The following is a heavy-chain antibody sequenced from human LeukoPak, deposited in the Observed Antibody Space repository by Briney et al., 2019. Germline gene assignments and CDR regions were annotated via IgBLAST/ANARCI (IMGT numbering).Heavy chain of an antibody. CDR2: IIPIFGTA. Sequence: SVKVSCKASGGTFSSYAISWVRQAPGQGLEWMGGIIPIFGTANYAQKFQGRVTVTADESTSTAYMELSSLRSEDTAVYYCASTPGYSGYGGAFDYWGQGTLVTVSS. J-gene: IGHJ4*02. V-gene: IGHV1-69*13. D-gene: IGHD5-12*01. CDR1: GGTFSSYA. CDR3: ASTPGYSGYGGAFDY.